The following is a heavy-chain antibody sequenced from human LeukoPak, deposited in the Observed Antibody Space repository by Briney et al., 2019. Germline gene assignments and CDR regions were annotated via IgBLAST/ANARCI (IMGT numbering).Heavy chain of an antibody. J-gene: IGHJ5*02. CDR3: ARVAGATVEWFDP. CDR2: IYYSGST. Sequence: PSETLSLTCTVSGGSISSYYWSWIRQPPGKGLEWIGYIYYSGSTNYNPSLKSRVTISVDTSKNQFSLKLSSVTAADTAVYYCARVAGATVEWFDPWGQGTLVTVSS. D-gene: IGHD1-26*01. V-gene: IGHV4-59*01. CDR1: GGSISSYY.